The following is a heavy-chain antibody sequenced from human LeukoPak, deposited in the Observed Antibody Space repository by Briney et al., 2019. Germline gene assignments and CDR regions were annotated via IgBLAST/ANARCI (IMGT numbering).Heavy chain of an antibody. CDR2: ICYNGIT. D-gene: IGHD4-17*01. V-gene: IGHV4-31*03. Sequence: PSQTLSLTCTVSGGSLSSADYYWSWFRQSPGTGLEWIGYICYNGITYYNPSLKSRVIISIYTSENQFSLKLTSVTAADTAVYFCARKRDDGDYHIDYWGQGTLVTVSS. J-gene: IGHJ4*02. CDR1: GGSLSSADYY. CDR3: ARKRDDGDYHIDY.